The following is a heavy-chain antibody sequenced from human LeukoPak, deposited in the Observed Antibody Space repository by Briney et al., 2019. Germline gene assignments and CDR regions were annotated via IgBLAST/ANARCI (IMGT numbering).Heavy chain of an antibody. J-gene: IGHJ3*02. CDR1: GFTFYDYA. V-gene: IGHV3-9*01. D-gene: IGHD1-26*01. CDR3: AKDSGSYLGGAFDI. CDR2: ISWNSLSI. Sequence: GGSLRLSCAASGFTFYDYAMHWVRQAPGKGLELVSGISWNSLSIGYAGSVKGRFTISRDNAKNSLYLQMNSLSAEDTALYYRAKDSGSYLGGAFDIWGQGTMVTVSS.